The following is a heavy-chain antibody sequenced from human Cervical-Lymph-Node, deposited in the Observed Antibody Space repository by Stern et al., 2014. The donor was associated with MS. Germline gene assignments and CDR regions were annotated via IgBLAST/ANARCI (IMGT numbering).Heavy chain of an antibody. J-gene: IGHJ4*02. V-gene: IGHV1-69*01. CDR2: IIPIFGTA. CDR1: GGTFSSYA. CDR3: ARGPGERRAAPFDY. D-gene: IGHD1-1*01. Sequence: QVKLVESGAEVKKPGASVKVSCKASGGTFSSYAISWVRQAPGQGLEWMGGIIPIFGTANYAQKFQGRVTITADESTSTAYMELSSLRSEDTAVYYCARGPGERRAAPFDYWGQGTLVTVSS.